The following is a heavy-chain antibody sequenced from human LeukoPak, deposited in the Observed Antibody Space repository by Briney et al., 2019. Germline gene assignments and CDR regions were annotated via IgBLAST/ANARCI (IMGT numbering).Heavy chain of an antibody. Sequence: GGPLRLFCASCGFVCSSCAQRGLPEAREKRLVGVSASSGWGGATYCGVSEKGRFTISRDNSQNTLYLQMNSLRAEDTAVYYRAKDSGRAVRGVIDYRGQGTLVTVSS. CDR3: AKDSGRAVRGVIDY. V-gene: IGHV3-23*01. D-gene: IGHD3-10*01. CDR2: SSGWGGAT. J-gene: IGHJ4*02. CDR1: GFVCSSCA.